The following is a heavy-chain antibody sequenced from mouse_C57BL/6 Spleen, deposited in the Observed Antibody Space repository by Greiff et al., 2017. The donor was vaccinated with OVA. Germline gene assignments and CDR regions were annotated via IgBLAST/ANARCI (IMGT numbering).Heavy chain of an antibody. CDR3: ARSNYGSSYGRGYFDV. J-gene: IGHJ1*03. Sequence: QVQLQQPGAELVKPGASVKMSCKASGYTFTSYWITWVKQRPGQGLEWIGDIYPASGSTNYNEKFKSKATLTVDTSSSTAYMQLSSLTSEDSAVYYGARSNYGSSYGRGYFDVWGTGTTVTVSS. V-gene: IGHV1-55*01. CDR1: GYTFTSYW. D-gene: IGHD1-1*01. CDR2: IYPASGST.